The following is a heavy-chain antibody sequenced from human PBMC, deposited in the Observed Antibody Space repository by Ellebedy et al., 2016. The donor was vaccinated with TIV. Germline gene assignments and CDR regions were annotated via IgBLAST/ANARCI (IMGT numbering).Heavy chain of an antibody. CDR1: GFSFSDYS. CDR3: ARGGAGFDSMNRELSFDS. J-gene: IGHJ4*02. Sequence: GGSLRLXXAASGFSFSDYSMNWVRQAPGKGLEWVAFIRSSTSSISYADSVKGRFTISRDDAENSLYLQMNSLRDEDTAVYYCARGGAGFDSMNRELSFDSWGQGTLVTVSS. CDR2: IRSSTSSI. D-gene: IGHD1-26*01. V-gene: IGHV3-48*02.